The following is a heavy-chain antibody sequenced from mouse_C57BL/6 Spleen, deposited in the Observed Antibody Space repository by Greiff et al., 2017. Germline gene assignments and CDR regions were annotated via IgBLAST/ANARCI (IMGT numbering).Heavy chain of an antibody. Sequence: VQLQQSGAELVRPGASVTLSCKASGYTFTDYEMHWVKQTPVHGLEWIGAIDPETGGTAYNQKFKGKAILTADKSSSTAYMELRSLTSEDSAVYYCTRRGDPPNWAFAYWGQGTLVTVSA. J-gene: IGHJ3*01. CDR1: GYTFTDYE. D-gene: IGHD4-1*01. CDR2: IDPETGGT. CDR3: TRRGDPPNWAFAY. V-gene: IGHV1-15*01.